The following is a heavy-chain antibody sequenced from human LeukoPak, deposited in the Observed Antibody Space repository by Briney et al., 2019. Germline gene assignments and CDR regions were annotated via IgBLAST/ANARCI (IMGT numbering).Heavy chain of an antibody. Sequence: GGSLRLSCAASGFTFSNYAMSWVRQAPGKGLEWVSVISGSGGSTYYVDSVKGRFTISRDNSKNTLYLQMNSLRAEDTAVYYCAKFYDILTGYFDYWGQGTLVTVSS. CDR2: ISGSGGST. V-gene: IGHV3-23*01. CDR3: AKFYDILTGYFDY. D-gene: IGHD3-9*01. J-gene: IGHJ4*02. CDR1: GFTFSNYA.